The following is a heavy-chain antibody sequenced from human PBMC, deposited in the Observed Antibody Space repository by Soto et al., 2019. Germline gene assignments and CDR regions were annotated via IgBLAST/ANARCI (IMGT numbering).Heavy chain of an antibody. CDR3: ARGSRYCSSTSCYAFDY. J-gene: IGHJ4*02. Sequence: QVQLVESGGGVVQPGRSLRLSCAASGFTFSRYGMHWVRQAPGKGLEWVAVIWYDGSNKYYADSVKGRFTISRDNSKNTLYLQMNSLRAEDTAVYYCARGSRYCSSTSCYAFDYWGQGTLVTVSS. V-gene: IGHV3-33*01. D-gene: IGHD2-2*01. CDR1: GFTFSRYG. CDR2: IWYDGSNK.